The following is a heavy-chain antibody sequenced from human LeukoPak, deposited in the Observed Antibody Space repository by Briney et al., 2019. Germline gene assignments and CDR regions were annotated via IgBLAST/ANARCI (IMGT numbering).Heavy chain of an antibody. Sequence: GGSLRLSCAASGFTFSSYSMNWVRQAPGKGLEWVSSISSSSSYIYYADSVKGRFTISRDNAKNSLYLQMNSLRAEGTAVYYCARAGQLVPGWFDPWGQGTLVTVSS. D-gene: IGHD6-6*01. CDR3: ARAGQLVPGWFDP. CDR1: GFTFSSYS. J-gene: IGHJ5*02. CDR2: ISSSSSYI. V-gene: IGHV3-21*01.